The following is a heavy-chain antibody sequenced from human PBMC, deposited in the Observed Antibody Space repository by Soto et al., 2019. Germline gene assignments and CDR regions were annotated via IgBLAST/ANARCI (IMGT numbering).Heavy chain of an antibody. V-gene: IGHV1-3*01. J-gene: IGHJ6*02. CDR3: ARTVGYYYGMDV. D-gene: IGHD4-17*01. CDR2: INAGNGNT. CDR1: GYTFTSYA. Sequence: QVQLVQSGAEVKKPGASVKVSCKASGYTFTSYAMHWVRQAPGQRLEWMGWINAGNGNTKYSQKFQGRVTITRDTSSSTAYMELSSLRSEDTAVYYCARTVGYYYGMDVWGQGTTVTVSS.